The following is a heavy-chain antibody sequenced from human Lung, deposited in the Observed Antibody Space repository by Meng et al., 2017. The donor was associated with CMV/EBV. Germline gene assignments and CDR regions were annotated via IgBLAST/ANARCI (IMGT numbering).Heavy chain of an antibody. V-gene: IGHV3-30*02. J-gene: IGHJ4*02. D-gene: IGHD2-2*01. Sequence: SCASSGFTFSYYGIHWVRQAPGKGLEWVAFIRYDGSNNHYADSVKGRFTISRDNSKNTLYLQMNSLRTEDTAVYYCAIYCSSINSHGDYFDYWGQGXLVTV. CDR2: IRYDGSNN. CDR1: GFTFSYYG. CDR3: AIYCSSINSHGDYFDY.